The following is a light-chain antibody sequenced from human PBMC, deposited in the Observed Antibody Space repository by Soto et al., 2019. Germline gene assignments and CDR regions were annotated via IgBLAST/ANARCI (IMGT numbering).Light chain of an antibody. Sequence: EIVLTQSPGALSLSPGERATLSCWASESVGDYLAWYQQKPGQAPRLLIYGATKRTSGTPDRFSGTGSETAFTLAIRRLEPGDFAVYYCQQYNSWPLTFGGGTKVDIK. CDR3: QQYNSWPLT. J-gene: IGKJ4*01. CDR1: ESVGDY. V-gene: IGKV3-20*01. CDR2: GAT.